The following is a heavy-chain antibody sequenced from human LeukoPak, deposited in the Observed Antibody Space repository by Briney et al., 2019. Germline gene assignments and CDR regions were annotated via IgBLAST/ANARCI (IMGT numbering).Heavy chain of an antibody. Sequence: SQTLSLTCTVSGGSISSGGYYWSWIRQHPGKGLEWIGYIYYSGSTYYNPSLKSRVTISVDTSKNQFSLKLSSVTAADTAVYYCARREWSKYYFDYWGQGTPVTVSS. J-gene: IGHJ4*02. CDR2: IYYSGST. D-gene: IGHD3-3*01. V-gene: IGHV4-31*03. CDR1: GGSISSGGYY. CDR3: ARREWSKYYFDY.